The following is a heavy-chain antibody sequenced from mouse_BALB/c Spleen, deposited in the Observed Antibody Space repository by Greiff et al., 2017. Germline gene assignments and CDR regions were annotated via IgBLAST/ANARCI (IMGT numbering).Heavy chain of an antibody. J-gene: IGHJ1*01. CDR1: GFTFSDYG. V-gene: IGHV5-15*02. CDR2: ISNLAYSI. D-gene: IGHD1-1*02. Sequence: EVMLVESGGGLVQPGGSRKLSCAASGFTFSDYGMAWVRQAPGKGPEWVAFISNLAYSIYYADTVTGRFTISRENAKNTLYLEMSSLRSEDTAMYYCARAGGSEYFDVWGAGTTVTVSS. CDR3: ARAGGSEYFDV.